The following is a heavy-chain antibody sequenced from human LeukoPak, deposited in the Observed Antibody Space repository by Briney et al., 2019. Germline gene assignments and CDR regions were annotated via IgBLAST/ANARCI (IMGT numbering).Heavy chain of an antibody. J-gene: IGHJ4*02. CDR1: GFTFSSYA. CDR3: ARDRNWGSEGGYFDY. V-gene: IGHV3-30*04. CDR2: ISWDESKN. D-gene: IGHD7-27*01. Sequence: GRSLRLSCAASGFTFSSYAMHWVRQAPGKGLEWVAVISWDESKNKYVESVEGRITPSRDNSKNTVYLQMNSLRHEDTAVYYCARDRNWGSEGGYFDYWGQGTLVTVSS.